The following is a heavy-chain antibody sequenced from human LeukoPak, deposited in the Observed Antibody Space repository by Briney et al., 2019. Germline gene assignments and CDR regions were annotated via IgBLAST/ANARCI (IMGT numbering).Heavy chain of an antibody. J-gene: IGHJ5*02. Sequence: GESLKISCKGSGYSFTSYWIGWVRQMPGKGLEWMGIIYPGDSDTRYSPSFQGQVTISADKSISTAYLQWSSLKASDTAKYYCARHRLISSSLPWFDPGGQGTLVTVSS. CDR1: GYSFTSYW. V-gene: IGHV5-51*01. CDR3: ARHRLISSSLPWFDP. CDR2: IYPGDSDT. D-gene: IGHD6-13*01.